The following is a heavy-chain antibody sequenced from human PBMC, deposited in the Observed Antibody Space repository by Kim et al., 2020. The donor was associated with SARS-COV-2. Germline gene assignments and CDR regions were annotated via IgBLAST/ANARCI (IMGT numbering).Heavy chain of an antibody. J-gene: IGHJ5*02. V-gene: IGHV4-39*01. Sequence: SETLSLTLYVSGDSISSSGYSGCWIRQPPGKGLEWTWSMYYGGNYYYYNPSLKSRVTISEDTSKNQCSLTLTSVTAADTAVYLCARQAYSSSSVWFDPWGLGTLVTVSS. D-gene: IGHD6-6*01. CDR2: MYYGGNY. CDR1: GDSISSSGYS. CDR3: ARQAYSSSSVWFDP.